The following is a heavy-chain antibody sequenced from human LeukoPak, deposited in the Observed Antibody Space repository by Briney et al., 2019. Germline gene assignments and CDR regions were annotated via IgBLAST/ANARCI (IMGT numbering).Heavy chain of an antibody. Sequence: GGSLRLSCAASGFTFSSYEMNWVRQAPGKGLEWVSYISSSGSTKYYVDSVKGRFTISRDNAKNSLYLQMNSLRAEATAVYYCARDGDLAPDVPFDYWGQGTLVTVSS. CDR3: ARDGDLAPDVPFDY. V-gene: IGHV3-48*03. CDR1: GFTFSSYE. J-gene: IGHJ4*02. D-gene: IGHD7-27*01. CDR2: ISSSGSTK.